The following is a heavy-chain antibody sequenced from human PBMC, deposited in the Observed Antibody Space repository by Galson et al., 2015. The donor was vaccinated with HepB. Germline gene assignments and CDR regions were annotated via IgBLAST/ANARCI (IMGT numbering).Heavy chain of an antibody. V-gene: IGHV1-18*04. CDR3: ARRKGTAMVRDYYGMDV. CDR1: GYTFTSYG. J-gene: IGHJ6*02. CDR2: ISAYNGNT. D-gene: IGHD5-18*01. Sequence: SVKVSCKASGYTFTSYGINWVRQAPGQGLEWMGWISAYNGNTNYAQKLQGRVTMTTDTSTSTAYMELRSLRSDDTAVYYCARRKGTAMVRDYYGMDVWGQGTTVTVSS.